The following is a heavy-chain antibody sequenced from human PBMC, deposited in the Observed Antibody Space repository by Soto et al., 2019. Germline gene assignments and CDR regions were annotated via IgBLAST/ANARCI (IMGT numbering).Heavy chain of an antibody. Sequence: ASVKVSCKASGYTFTSYDINWVRQATGQGPEWMGWLNPYSGNTAYGQKFQGRLTMTWGTSMTTAYMELSSLRSDDTAVYYCARGRDSGDEAYDSWGQGTLVTVSS. CDR1: GYTFTSYD. CDR3: ARGRDSGDEAYDS. CDR2: LNPYSGNT. D-gene: IGHD4-17*01. J-gene: IGHJ4*02. V-gene: IGHV1-8*02.